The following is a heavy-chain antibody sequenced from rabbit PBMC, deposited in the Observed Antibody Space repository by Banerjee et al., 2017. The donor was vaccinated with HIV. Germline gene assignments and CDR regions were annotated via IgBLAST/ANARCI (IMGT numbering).Heavy chain of an antibody. V-gene: IGHV1S45*01. D-gene: IGHD8-1*01. CDR3: ARSLPGSSYVKMTRLEL. CDR2: IYTGSSGST. J-gene: IGHJ3*01. CDR1: GFSFSSSYW. Sequence: QEQLEESGGDLVKPEGSLTLTCTASGFSFSSSYWIWWVRQAPGKGLEWIACIYTGSSGSTYYASWAKGRFTISKTSSTTVTLQMTSLTAADTATYFCARSLPGSSYVKMTRLELWGPGTLVTVS.